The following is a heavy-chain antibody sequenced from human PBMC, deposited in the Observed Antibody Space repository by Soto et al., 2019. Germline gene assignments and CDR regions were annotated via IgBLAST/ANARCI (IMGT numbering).Heavy chain of an antibody. Sequence: QVQLVQSGAEVKKPGASVKVSCKASGYTFTSYYMHWVRQAPGQGLEWVGIINPSGFSTNYAQKFQGRVTMSRETSKSTFYMELNSLRSEDTAVYYCARGVTASGEYFQHWGQGTLVTDSS. CDR1: GYTFTSYY. CDR3: ARGVTASGEYFQH. J-gene: IGHJ1*01. CDR2: INPSGFST. V-gene: IGHV1-46*03. D-gene: IGHD2-21*02.